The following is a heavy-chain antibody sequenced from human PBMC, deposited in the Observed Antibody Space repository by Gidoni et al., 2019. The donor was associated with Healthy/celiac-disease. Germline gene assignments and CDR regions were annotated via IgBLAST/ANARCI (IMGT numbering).Heavy chain of an antibody. J-gene: IGHJ4*02. Sequence: QVQLVQSGAEVKKHGASVKVSCTASGYTFTSYYMHWVRQAPGQGLEWMGIINPSGGSTSYAQKFQGRVTMTRDTSTSTVYMELSSLRSEDTAVYYCARDNGSGYYGSGEIDYWGQGTLVTVSS. V-gene: IGHV1-46*01. CDR3: ARDNGSGYYGSGEIDY. D-gene: IGHD3-10*01. CDR1: GYTFTSYY. CDR2: INPSGGST.